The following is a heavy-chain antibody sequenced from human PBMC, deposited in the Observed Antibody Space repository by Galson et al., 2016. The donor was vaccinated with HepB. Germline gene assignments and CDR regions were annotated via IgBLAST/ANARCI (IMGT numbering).Heavy chain of an antibody. V-gene: IGHV1-46*01. Sequence: SVKVSCKASGYTFTSYYMNWVRQAPGQGLEWMGIINPSDGSTSYAQKFQGRVTVTRDTSTSTVYLELSSLTSEDTAVYYCARAMGARYQYVQQLEAGMDVWGQGTTVTVSS. CDR1: GYTFTSYY. CDR2: INPSDGST. CDR3: ARAMGARYQYVQQLEAGMDV. J-gene: IGHJ6*02. D-gene: IGHD1-1*01.